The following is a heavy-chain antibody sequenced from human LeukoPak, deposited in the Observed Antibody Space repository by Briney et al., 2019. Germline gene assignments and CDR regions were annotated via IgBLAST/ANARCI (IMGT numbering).Heavy chain of an antibody. Sequence: GSLRLSCAASGFTFSDYTMNWVRQAPGKGLEWVSYISSSSSIIYYAGSVKGRFTISRDNAKKSLYLQMNSLRAEDTAVYYCARDLGFGEFQGAVDIWGQGTMVTVSS. V-gene: IGHV3-48*01. J-gene: IGHJ3*02. CDR2: ISSSSSII. CDR3: ARDLGFGEFQGAVDI. CDR1: GFTFSDYT. D-gene: IGHD3-10*01.